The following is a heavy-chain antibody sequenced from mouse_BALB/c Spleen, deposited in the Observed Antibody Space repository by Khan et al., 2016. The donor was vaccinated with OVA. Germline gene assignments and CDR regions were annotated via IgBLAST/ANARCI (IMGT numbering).Heavy chain of an antibody. CDR3: AKGVWSYYFALDY. D-gene: IGHD2-10*02. CDR2: IWGGGST. J-gene: IGHJ4*01. CDR1: GFSLTDYG. V-gene: IGHV2-6-5*01. Sequence: QVQLKESGPGLVAPSQSLSISCTASGFSLTDYGVSWIRQPPGKGLEWLGVIWGGGSTSYNSALKSRLSINKDNSKSQVFLKMNSLQTDDTAMYYCAKGVWSYYFALDYWGQGTSVTVSS.